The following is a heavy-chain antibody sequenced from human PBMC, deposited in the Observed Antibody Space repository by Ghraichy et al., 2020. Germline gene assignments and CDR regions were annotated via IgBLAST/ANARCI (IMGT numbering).Heavy chain of an antibody. V-gene: IGHV3-23*01. CDR3: AKGVRGSSPWRQIDY. Sequence: GGSLRLSCAASGFTFSSYAMSWVRQAPGKGLEWVSAISGSGGSTYYADSVKGRFTISRDNSKNTLYLQMNSLRAEDTALYYCAKGVRGSSPWRQIDYWGQGILVIVSS. CDR1: GFTFSSYA. CDR2: ISGSGGST. J-gene: IGHJ4*02. D-gene: IGHD6-13*01.